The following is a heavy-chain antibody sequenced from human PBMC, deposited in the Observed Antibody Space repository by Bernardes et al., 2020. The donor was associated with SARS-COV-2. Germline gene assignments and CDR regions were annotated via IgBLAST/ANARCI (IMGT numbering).Heavy chain of an antibody. CDR1: GFTFSSYS. Sequence: GGSLRLSCAASGFTFSSYSMYWVRQTPGKGLEWLSHIGPSSRAISYVDSVKGRFTTSSDDAKNSLYLQMNSLTAEDTAVYYWARRLIVEARAGLDYWGQGTLVTVSS. V-gene: IGHV3-48*04. D-gene: IGHD2-15*01. CDR3: ARRLIVEARAGLDY. CDR2: IGPSSRAI. J-gene: IGHJ4*02.